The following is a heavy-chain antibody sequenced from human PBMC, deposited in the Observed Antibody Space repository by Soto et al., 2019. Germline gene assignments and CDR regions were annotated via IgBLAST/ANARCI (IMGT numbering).Heavy chain of an antibody. J-gene: IGHJ4*02. V-gene: IGHV3-53*01. CDR1: GFTVSSSY. CDR3: GSGRGYCNDGCTCSSPRDY. D-gene: IGHD2-2*03. Sequence: EVQLVESGGGLIQPGGSLRLSCAASGFTVSSSYITWVRQAPGKGLEWISVIYSGGTTYYADSVKGRFTISRDNSKNSIYLQLIIPSVSDTSVYLCGSGRGYCNDGCTCSSPRDYWGQGTLVTVSS. CDR2: IYSGGTT.